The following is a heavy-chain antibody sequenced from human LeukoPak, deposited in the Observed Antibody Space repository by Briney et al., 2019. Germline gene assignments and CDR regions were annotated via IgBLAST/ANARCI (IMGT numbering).Heavy chain of an antibody. CDR3: ARGGVQYYDFWSGYSGRHNYYYYYMDV. CDR1: RGSINGYY. Sequence: PSETLSLTCTVSRGSINGYYWSWIRQSPGKGLESLGYIYYSGSTNYNPSLKSRVTISVDTSKSQFSLKLSSVTAADTAVYYCARGGVQYYDFWSGYSGRHNYYYYYMDVWGKGTTVTVSS. CDR2: IYYSGST. D-gene: IGHD3-3*01. J-gene: IGHJ6*03. V-gene: IGHV4-59*01.